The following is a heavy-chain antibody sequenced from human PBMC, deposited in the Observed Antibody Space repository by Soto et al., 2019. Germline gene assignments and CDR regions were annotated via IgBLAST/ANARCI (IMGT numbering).Heavy chain of an antibody. J-gene: IGHJ3*02. CDR3: ARDLYSTSWYVRAFDM. Sequence: QVHLAQSGAEVKKPGTSVKVSCKASENTFSTYSLHWVRQAPGQGLEWMGVINPTTTTTTDAQKFQGRVTMTRDTSTSTVFLELSSLRSGDTAVYYCARDLYSTSWYVRAFDMWGQGTMVTVSS. CDR1: ENTFSTYS. V-gene: IGHV1-46*03. CDR2: INPTTTTT. D-gene: IGHD6-13*01.